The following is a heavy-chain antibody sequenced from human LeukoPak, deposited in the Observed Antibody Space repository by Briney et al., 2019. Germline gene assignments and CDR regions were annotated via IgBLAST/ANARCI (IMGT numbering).Heavy chain of an antibody. V-gene: IGHV1-69*13. CDR3: ASFESTGSSQRELLWFGELSPSYFDY. D-gene: IGHD3-10*01. Sequence: ASVKVSCKASGGTFSSYAISWVRQAPGQGLEWMGGIIPIFGTANYAQKFQGRVTITADESTSTAYMELSSLRSEDTAVYYCASFESTGSSQRELLWFGELSPSYFDYWGQGTLVTVSS. CDR1: GGTFSSYA. CDR2: IIPIFGTA. J-gene: IGHJ4*02.